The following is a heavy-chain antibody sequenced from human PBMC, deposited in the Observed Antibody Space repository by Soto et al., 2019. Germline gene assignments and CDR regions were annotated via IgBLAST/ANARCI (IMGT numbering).Heavy chain of an antibody. CDR3: ARRIVATETFDY. CDR1: GFTFSSSA. CDR2: IDVGSGNA. Sequence: SVKVSCKTSGFTFSSSAVHWVRQARGHRLQWIGWIDVGSGNANYAQMLQERIGISRDMSTSTAYMELSSLRPEDTAVYYCARRIVATETFDYWGQGTLVTVSS. J-gene: IGHJ4*02. V-gene: IGHV1-58*01. D-gene: IGHD5-12*01.